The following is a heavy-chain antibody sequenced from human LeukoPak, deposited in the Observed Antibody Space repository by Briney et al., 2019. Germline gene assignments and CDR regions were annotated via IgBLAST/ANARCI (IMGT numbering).Heavy chain of an antibody. CDR2: IIPIFGTA. Sequence: SVKVSCKASGGTFSSYAISWVRQAPGQGLEWMGRIIPIFGTANYAQKFQGRVTITTDESTSTAYMELSSLRSEDTAVYYCARVLQWELLSPVAAFDIWGQGTMVTVSS. V-gene: IGHV1-69*05. CDR3: ARVLQWELLSPVAAFDI. D-gene: IGHD1-26*01. CDR1: GGTFSSYA. J-gene: IGHJ3*02.